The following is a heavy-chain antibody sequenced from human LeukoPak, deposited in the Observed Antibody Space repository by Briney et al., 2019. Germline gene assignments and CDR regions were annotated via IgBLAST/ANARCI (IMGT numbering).Heavy chain of an antibody. CDR2: ISTYNGNT. Sequence: ASVKVSCKASGYTFSHYGITWLRQAPGQGLEWMGWISTYNGNTKYAQKVQGRVTLTKDTSTTTAYMELRSLRSDDTAVYYCARVSLVRIAAASTMDYWGQGSLVTVSS. V-gene: IGHV1-18*01. D-gene: IGHD6-13*01. CDR1: GYTFSHYG. CDR3: ARVSLVRIAAASTMDY. J-gene: IGHJ4*02.